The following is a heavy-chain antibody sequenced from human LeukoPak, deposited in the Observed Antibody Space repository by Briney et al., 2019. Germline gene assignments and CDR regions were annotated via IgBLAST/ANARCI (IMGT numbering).Heavy chain of an antibody. D-gene: IGHD6-13*01. Sequence: GGSLRLSCAASGFTFSSYEMNWVRQAPGKGLEWVSYISSSGSTIYYADSVKGRFTISRDNAKNSLYLQINSLRAEDTAVYYCARAALYSSSWYLGFDYWGQGTLVTVSS. CDR2: ISSSGSTI. J-gene: IGHJ4*02. CDR3: ARAALYSSSWYLGFDY. V-gene: IGHV3-48*03. CDR1: GFTFSSYE.